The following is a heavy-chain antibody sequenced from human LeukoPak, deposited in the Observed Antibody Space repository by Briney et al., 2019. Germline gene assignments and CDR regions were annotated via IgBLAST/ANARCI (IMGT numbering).Heavy chain of an antibody. Sequence: SETLSLTCTVSGGSISPYYWSWIRQPPGKGLEWIGYIYYSGSTNYNPSLKSRVTISVDTSKNQFSLKLSSVTAADTAVYYCARAFYPGYYSYMAVWGKGTTVAVSS. CDR3: ARAFYPGYYSYMAV. J-gene: IGHJ6*03. D-gene: IGHD3-3*02. V-gene: IGHV4-59*01. CDR2: IYYSGST. CDR1: GGSISPYY.